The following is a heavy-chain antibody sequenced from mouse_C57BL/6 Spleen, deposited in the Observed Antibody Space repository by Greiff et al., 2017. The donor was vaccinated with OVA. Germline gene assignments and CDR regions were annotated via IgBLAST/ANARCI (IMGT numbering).Heavy chain of an antibody. CDR2: IYPGRGST. J-gene: IGHJ4*01. CDR1: GYTFTSYW. Sequence: VQLQQSGAELVKPGASVKMSCKASGYTFTSYWITWVKQRPGHGLEWIGDIYPGRGSTNYNEKFMSKATLTVDTSTSTAYMQLSSLTSEDSAVYYCARVTTVVATDYYAMDYWGQGTSVTVSS. V-gene: IGHV1-55*01. D-gene: IGHD1-1*01. CDR3: ARVTTVVATDYYAMDY.